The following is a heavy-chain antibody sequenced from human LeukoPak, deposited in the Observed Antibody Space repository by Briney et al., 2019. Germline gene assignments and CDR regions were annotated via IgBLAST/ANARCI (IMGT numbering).Heavy chain of an antibody. Sequence: GGSLRLSCAASGFTVSSNYMSWVRQAPGKGLEWVSVIYSDGSSYYADSVKGRFTPSRDNSKNTLYLQMNSLRAEDTATYYCARDLYDSSGYYVPYDPWGRGTLVTVSS. CDR3: ARDLYDSSGYYVPYDP. CDR2: IYSDGSS. D-gene: IGHD3-22*01. V-gene: IGHV3-66*01. CDR1: GFTVSSNY. J-gene: IGHJ5*02.